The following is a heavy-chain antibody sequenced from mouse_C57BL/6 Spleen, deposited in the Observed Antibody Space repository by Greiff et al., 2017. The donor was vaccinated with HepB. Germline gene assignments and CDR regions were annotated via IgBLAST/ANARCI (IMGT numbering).Heavy chain of an antibody. J-gene: IGHJ3*01. V-gene: IGHV1-59*01. D-gene: IGHD1-1*01. CDR3: ARSYYYGSSYSFAY. CDR2: IDPSDSYT. Sequence: VKLQQPGAELVRPGTSVKLSCKASGYTFTSYWMHWVKQRPGQGLEWIGVIDPSDSYTNYNQKFKGKATLTVDTSSSTAYMQLSSLTSEDSAVYYCARSYYYGSSYSFAYWGQGTLVTVSA. CDR1: GYTFTSYW.